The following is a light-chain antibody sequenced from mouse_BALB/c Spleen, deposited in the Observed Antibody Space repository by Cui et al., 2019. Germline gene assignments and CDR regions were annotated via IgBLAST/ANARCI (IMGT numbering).Light chain of an antibody. V-gene: IGKV4-58*01. Sequence: ENVLTQSPAIMAASLGQKVTMTCSASSSVSSSYLHWYQQKSGASPKPLIHRTSNLASGVRARFSGSGSGTSYSLTISSVEAEDDATYYCQQWSGYPYTFGGGTKLEIK. J-gene: IGKJ2*01. CDR3: QQWSGYPYT. CDR2: RTS. CDR1: SSVSSSY.